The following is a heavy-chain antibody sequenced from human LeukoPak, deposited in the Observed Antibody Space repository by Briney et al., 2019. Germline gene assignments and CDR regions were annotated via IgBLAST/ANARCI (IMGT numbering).Heavy chain of an antibody. CDR2: IYSGGST. D-gene: IGHD6-13*01. Sequence: GKSLRLSCAASGFTVSSNYMSWVRQAPGKGLEWASVIYSGGSTYYADSVEGRFTISRDNSENTLYLQMNSLRADDTAVYYCARFAPSAAHYFDYWGQGTLVTVSS. V-gene: IGHV3-53*01. CDR1: GFTVSSNY. J-gene: IGHJ4*02. CDR3: ARFAPSAAHYFDY.